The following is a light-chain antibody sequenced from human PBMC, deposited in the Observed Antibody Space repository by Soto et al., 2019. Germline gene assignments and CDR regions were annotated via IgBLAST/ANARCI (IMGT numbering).Light chain of an antibody. CDR3: QQHNNWPRT. Sequence: DIVLTQSPATLPVSPGDRATLSCRASQSVSINLAWYQQKPGQAPRLLIYGASTRATGIPARFSGSGSGTEFTLTLTIMQSEDFAVYYCQQHNNWPRTFGQGTKVDIK. V-gene: IGKV3-15*01. CDR2: GAS. CDR1: QSVSIN. J-gene: IGKJ1*01.